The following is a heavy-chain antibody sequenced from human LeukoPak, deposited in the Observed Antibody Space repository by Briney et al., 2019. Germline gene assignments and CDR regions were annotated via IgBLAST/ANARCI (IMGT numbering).Heavy chain of an antibody. Sequence: SETLSLTCTVSGGSISSSSYYWGWIRQPPGKGLEWIVSIYYSGSTYYNPSLKSRVTISVDTSKNQFSLKLSSVTAADTAVYYCARHRYSSSWYRGGQWFDPWGQGTLVTVSS. D-gene: IGHD6-13*01. CDR2: IYYSGST. CDR3: ARHRYSSSWYRGGQWFDP. V-gene: IGHV4-39*01. J-gene: IGHJ5*02. CDR1: GGSISSSSYY.